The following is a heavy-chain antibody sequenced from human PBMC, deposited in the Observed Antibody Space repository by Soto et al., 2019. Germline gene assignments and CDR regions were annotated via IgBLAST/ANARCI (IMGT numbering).Heavy chain of an antibody. D-gene: IGHD3-3*01. J-gene: IGHJ4*02. CDR3: ARDRPVRFSEWLDLVY. CDR1: GFTFSSYS. CDR2: ISSSSSTI. V-gene: IGHV3-48*01. Sequence: GGSLRLSCAASGFTFSSYSMSWVRQAPGKGLEWVSYISSSSSTIYYADSVKGRFTISRDNAKNSLYLQMNSLRAEDTAVYYCARDRPVRFSEWLDLVYWGQGTLVTVSS.